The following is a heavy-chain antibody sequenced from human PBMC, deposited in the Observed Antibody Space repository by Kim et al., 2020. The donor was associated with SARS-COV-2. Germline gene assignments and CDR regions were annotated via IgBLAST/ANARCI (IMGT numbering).Heavy chain of an antibody. Sequence: GGSLRLSCAASEFTFGDYDMSWVRQAPGKGLEWVSAISRSSGTTFYAGSVRGRFTIYRDNAKNTLYLQMLSLRAEDTAVYHCASYRGNFYEWFWGQGTLVTVSS. D-gene: IGHD3-3*01. J-gene: IGHJ4*02. CDR3: ASYRGNFYEWF. CDR1: EFTFGDYD. CDR2: ISRSSGTT. V-gene: IGHV3-23*01.